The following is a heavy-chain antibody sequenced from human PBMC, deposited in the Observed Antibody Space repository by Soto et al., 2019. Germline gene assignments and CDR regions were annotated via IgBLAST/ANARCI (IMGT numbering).Heavy chain of an antibody. CDR1: GGSISSYY. Sequence: SETLSLTCTVSGGSISSYYWSWIRQPPGKGLEWIGYIYYSGSTNYNPSLKSRVTISVDTSKNQFSLKLSSVTAADTAVYYCARFGSGYDSYYYYMDVWGKGTTVTVSS. J-gene: IGHJ6*03. D-gene: IGHD5-12*01. V-gene: IGHV4-59*08. CDR2: IYYSGST. CDR3: ARFGSGYDSYYYYMDV.